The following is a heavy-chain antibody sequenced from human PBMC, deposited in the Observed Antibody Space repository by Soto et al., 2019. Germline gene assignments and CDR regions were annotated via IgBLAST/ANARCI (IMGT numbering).Heavy chain of an antibody. CDR3: ARRRRDTFTGSPGNLDY. J-gene: IGHJ4*02. V-gene: IGHV5-51*01. D-gene: IGHD3-9*01. CDR1: GYFFTNQW. CDR2: IFPGDSDT. Sequence: ESLKISLQAYGYFFTNQWLGWVRRAPFKFLEWMGIIFPGDSDTRYSPSFQGQVTISADKSISTAYLQWSSLKASDSAMYYCARRRRDTFTGSPGNLDYWGPGTLVTVSS.